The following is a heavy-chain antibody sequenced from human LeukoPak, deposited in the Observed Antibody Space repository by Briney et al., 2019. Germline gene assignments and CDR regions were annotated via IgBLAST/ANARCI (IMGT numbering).Heavy chain of an antibody. CDR2: INHSGST. Sequence: SETLSLNCAVYGGSFSGYYWSWIRQPPGKGLEWIGEINHSGSTNYNPSLRSRVTISVDTSKNQFSLKLSSVTAADTAVYYCARGPPSVVPAASGRDAFDIWGQGTMVTVSS. D-gene: IGHD2-2*01. CDR3: ARGPPSVVPAASGRDAFDI. J-gene: IGHJ3*02. CDR1: GGSFSGYY. V-gene: IGHV4-34*01.